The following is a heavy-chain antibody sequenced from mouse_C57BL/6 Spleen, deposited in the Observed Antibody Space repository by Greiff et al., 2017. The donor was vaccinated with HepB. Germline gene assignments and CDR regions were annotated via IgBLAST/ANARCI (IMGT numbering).Heavy chain of an antibody. D-gene: IGHD2-3*01. V-gene: IGHV1-22*01. CDR3: AREWLLPYYYAMDY. J-gene: IGHJ4*01. Sequence: DVKLQESGPELVKPGASVKMSCKASGYTFTDYNMHWVKQSHGKSLEWIGYINPNNGGTSYNQKFKGKATLTVNKSSSTAYMELRSLTSEDSAVYYCAREWLLPYYYAMDYLGQGTSVTVSS. CDR2: INPNNGGT. CDR1: GYTFTDYN.